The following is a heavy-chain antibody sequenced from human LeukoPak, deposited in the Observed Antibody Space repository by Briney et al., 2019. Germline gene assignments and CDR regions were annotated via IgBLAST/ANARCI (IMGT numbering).Heavy chain of an antibody. D-gene: IGHD5-18*01. CDR1: GFTFSNYA. Sequence: GGSLILSCAASGFTFSNYAMSWVRQAPGKGLEWVSAISGSASSTYHADSVKGRFTISRDNSKNTLYLQMNSLRADDTAVYYCAKSLYTASPKTPFDYWGQGTLVTVSS. J-gene: IGHJ4*02. V-gene: IGHV3-23*01. CDR3: AKSLYTASPKTPFDY. CDR2: ISGSASST.